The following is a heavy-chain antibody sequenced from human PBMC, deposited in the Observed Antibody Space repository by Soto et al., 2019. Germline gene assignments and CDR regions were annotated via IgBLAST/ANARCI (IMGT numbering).Heavy chain of an antibody. Sequence: EVQLLESGGGLVQPGGSLRLSCAASGFTFSTYAMIWVRQAPGKGLEWVSVITGSGGSTYYADSVTGRFTISRDTSKNTLFLQMNSRRAEDTAVYYCAKDRYGDYGGIDYWGQGTMVTVSS. D-gene: IGHD4-17*01. J-gene: IGHJ4*02. V-gene: IGHV3-23*01. CDR3: AKDRYGDYGGIDY. CDR2: ITGSGGST. CDR1: GFTFSTYA.